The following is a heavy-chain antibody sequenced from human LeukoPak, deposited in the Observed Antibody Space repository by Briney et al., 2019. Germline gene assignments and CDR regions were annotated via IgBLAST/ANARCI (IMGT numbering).Heavy chain of an antibody. Sequence: SETLSLTCTVSGASITSFHWTWLRQPAGKGLEWIGLIYSSGSTIYNPSLQSRVAMSVDMTKNQLSLKLSSVTAADAAMYYCARKVGDYWGEGAPVTVPS. V-gene: IGHV4-4*07. CDR3: ARKVGDY. J-gene: IGHJ4*02. CDR1: GASITSFH. CDR2: IYSSGST. D-gene: IGHD3-10*01.